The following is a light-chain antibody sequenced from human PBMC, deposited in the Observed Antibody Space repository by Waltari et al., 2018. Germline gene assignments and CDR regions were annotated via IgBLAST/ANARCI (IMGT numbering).Light chain of an antibody. CDR2: RSN. V-gene: IGLV1-47*01. Sequence: QSVLTQPPSASGTPGQRVTISCSGSPSNIGNNYVYWYQQVPGTAPKLLIYRSNQRPSGVPDRFSGSKSGTSASLAISGLRSEDEADYYCGTWDARLSAWVFGGGTKLTVL. CDR1: PSNIGNNY. CDR3: GTWDARLSAWV. J-gene: IGLJ3*02.